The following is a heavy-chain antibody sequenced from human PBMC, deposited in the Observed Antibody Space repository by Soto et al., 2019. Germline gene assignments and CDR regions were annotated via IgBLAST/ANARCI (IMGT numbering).Heavy chain of an antibody. CDR3: ARLIGTPSYGMDV. Sequence: GESLKISCKVSGYSFTSYWIGWVRQMPGKGLEWMGIIYPGDSDTRYSPSFRGQVTISADKSISTAYLQWSSLKASDTAMYYCARLIGTPSYGMDVWGQGTTVTVSS. V-gene: IGHV5-51*01. CDR2: IYPGDSDT. J-gene: IGHJ6*02. D-gene: IGHD3-10*01. CDR1: GYSFTSYW.